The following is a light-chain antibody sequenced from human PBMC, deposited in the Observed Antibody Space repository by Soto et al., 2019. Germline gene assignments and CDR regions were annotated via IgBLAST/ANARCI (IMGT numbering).Light chain of an antibody. Sequence: QSVLTQPPSASGTPGQRVTISCSGSSSDIGSNAVTWFKQLPGTAPKLLLYNNNQRPSGVPDRFSGSKSGASASLAISGLQSEDEADYYCAAWDDILNAFVFGTGTKLTVL. CDR2: NNN. V-gene: IGLV1-44*01. CDR1: SSDIGSNA. J-gene: IGLJ1*01. CDR3: AAWDDILNAFV.